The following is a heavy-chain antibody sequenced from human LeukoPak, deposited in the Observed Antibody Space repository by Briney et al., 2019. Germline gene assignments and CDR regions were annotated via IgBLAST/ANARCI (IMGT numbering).Heavy chain of an antibody. D-gene: IGHD3-3*01. Sequence: PGGSLRLSCAASGFTFSTYGMHWVRQAPGKGLEWVAFIRYDGSNKYYADSVKGRFTISRDNSKNTLYLQMNSLRAEDTAVYYCAKEGFLLVSYGFWSGYFDYWGQGTLVTVSS. J-gene: IGHJ4*02. CDR2: IRYDGSNK. V-gene: IGHV3-30*02. CDR3: AKEGFLLVSYGFWSGYFDY. CDR1: GFTFSTYG.